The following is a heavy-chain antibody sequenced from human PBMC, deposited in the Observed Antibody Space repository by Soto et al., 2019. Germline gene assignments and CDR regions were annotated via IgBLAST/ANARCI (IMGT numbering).Heavy chain of an antibody. V-gene: IGHV4-34*01. Sequence: QVQLQQWGAGLLKPSETLSLTCAVYGGSFSGYYWSWIRQPPGKGLEWIGEINHSGSTNYNPSLKSRVTISVDTSKNQVSLKLSSVTAADTAVYYCARFLGGSSTKWGQGTLVTVSS. CDR1: GGSFSGYY. CDR3: ARFLGGSSTK. D-gene: IGHD2-15*01. CDR2: INHSGST. J-gene: IGHJ4*02.